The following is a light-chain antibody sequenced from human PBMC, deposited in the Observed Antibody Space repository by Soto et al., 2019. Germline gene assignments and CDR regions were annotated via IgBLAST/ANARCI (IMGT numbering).Light chain of an antibody. CDR2: EVV. CDR1: NNGIGVYDF. J-gene: IGLJ1*01. V-gene: IGLV2-8*01. CDR3: KSYAGSNTYV. Sequence: QSVLTQPPSASGSPGQSVTISCTGTNNGIGVYDFVSWYQHHPGKAPRLIIYEVVQRPSGVPDRFSGSKSGNTASLTVSGLQADDEADYFCKSYAGSNTYVFGSGTKVTVL.